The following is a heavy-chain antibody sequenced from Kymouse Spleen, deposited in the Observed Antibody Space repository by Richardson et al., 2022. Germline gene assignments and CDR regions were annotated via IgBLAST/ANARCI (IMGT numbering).Heavy chain of an antibody. D-gene: IGHD3-10*01. CDR3: TRHGSGSYYEDY. V-gene: IGHV3-73*02. Sequence: EVQLVESGGGLVQPGGSLKLSCAASGFTFSGSAMHWVRQASGKGLEWVGRIRSKANSYATAYAASVKGRFTISRDDSKNTAYLQMNSLKTEDTAVYYCTRHGSGSYYEDYWGQGTLVTVSS. CDR1: GFTFSGSA. CDR2: IRSKANSYAT. J-gene: IGHJ4*02.